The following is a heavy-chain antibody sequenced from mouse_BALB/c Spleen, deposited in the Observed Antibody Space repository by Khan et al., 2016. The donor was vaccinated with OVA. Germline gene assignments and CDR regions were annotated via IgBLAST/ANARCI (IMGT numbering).Heavy chain of an antibody. J-gene: IGHJ4*01. Sequence: EVKLLESGPGLVKPSQSLSLTCTVTGYSITSDYAWNWIRQFPGNKLEWMGYISYSGSTNYNPSLKSRFSITRDTSKNQFFLQLNSVTTEDTATYYCARDGSRYNYAMDYWGQGTSVTVSS. D-gene: IGHD2-3*01. V-gene: IGHV3-2*02. CDR2: ISYSGST. CDR1: GYSITSDYA. CDR3: ARDGSRYNYAMDY.